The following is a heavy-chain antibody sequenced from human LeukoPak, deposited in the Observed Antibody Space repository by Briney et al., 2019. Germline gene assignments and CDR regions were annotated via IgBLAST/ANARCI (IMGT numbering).Heavy chain of an antibody. D-gene: IGHD3-22*01. J-gene: IGHJ5*02. V-gene: IGHV4-38-2*02. Sequence: SETLSLTCTVSGYSISSGYYWGWIRQPPGKGLEWIGSIYHSGSTYYNPSLKSRVTISVDTSKNQFSLKLSSVTAADTAVYYCARNYYDSSGYYKLNWFDPWGQGTLVTVSS. CDR3: ARNYYDSSGYYKLNWFDP. CDR1: GYSISSGYY. CDR2: IYHSGST.